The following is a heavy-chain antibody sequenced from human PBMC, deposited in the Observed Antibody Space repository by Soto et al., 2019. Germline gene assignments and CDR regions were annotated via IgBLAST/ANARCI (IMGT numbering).Heavy chain of an antibody. CDR2: ISAYNGNT. CDR1: GYTFTSYG. D-gene: IGHD3-22*01. J-gene: IGHJ3*02. CDR3: ARDRESSYYDSSGYAFDI. V-gene: IGHV1-18*04. Sequence: ASVKVSCKASGYTFTSYGISWVRQAPGQGLEWMGWISAYNGNTNYAQKLQGRVTMTTDISTSTAYMELRSLRSDDTAVYYCARDRESSYYDSSGYAFDIWGQGTMVTVSS.